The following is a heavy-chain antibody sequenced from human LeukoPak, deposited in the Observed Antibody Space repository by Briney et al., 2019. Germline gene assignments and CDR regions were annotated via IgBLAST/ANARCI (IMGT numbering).Heavy chain of an antibody. Sequence: ASVKVSCKASGYTFTSYYMHWVRQAPGQGLEWMGIINPSGGSTSYAQKFQGRVTMTRDTSTSTVYMELSSLRSEDTAVYYCARDGGGGYDLGLFDYWGRGTLVTVSS. J-gene: IGHJ4*02. CDR1: GYTFTSYY. CDR2: INPSGGST. CDR3: ARDGGGGYDLGLFDY. D-gene: IGHD5-12*01. V-gene: IGHV1-46*01.